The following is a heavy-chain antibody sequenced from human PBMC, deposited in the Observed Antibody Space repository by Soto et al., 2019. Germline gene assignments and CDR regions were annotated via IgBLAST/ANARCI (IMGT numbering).Heavy chain of an antibody. D-gene: IGHD3-10*01. CDR1: GGSISSSSYY. CDR3: ARSDGSGSPPRYYYYYMDV. V-gene: IGHV4-39*01. Sequence: SETLSLTCTVSGGSISSSSYYWGWIRQPPGKGLEWIGSIYYSGSTYYNPSLKSRVTISVDTSKNQFSLKLSSVTAADTAVYYCARSDGSGSPPRYYYYYMDVWGKGTTVTVSS. CDR2: IYYSGST. J-gene: IGHJ6*03.